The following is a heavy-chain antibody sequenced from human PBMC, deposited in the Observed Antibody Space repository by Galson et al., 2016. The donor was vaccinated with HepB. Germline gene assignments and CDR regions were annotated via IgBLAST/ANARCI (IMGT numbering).Heavy chain of an antibody. CDR2: ISGSGSGGTT. V-gene: IGHV3-23*01. CDR3: VRDMELHY. Sequence: SLRLSCAASGFTFSIYDMSWVRQAPGKGLEWVSTISGSGSGGTTYYADSVQGRFTISRDNSKNTLYPQMSSLKTEDTAVYYCVRDMELHYWGQGTLVTVSS. CDR1: GFTFSIYD. J-gene: IGHJ4*02. D-gene: IGHD1-7*01.